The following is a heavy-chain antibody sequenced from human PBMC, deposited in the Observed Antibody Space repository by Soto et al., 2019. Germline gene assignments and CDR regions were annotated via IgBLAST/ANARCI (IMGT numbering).Heavy chain of an antibody. J-gene: IGHJ6*02. V-gene: IGHV4-31*03. Sequence: QVQLQESGPGLVKPSQTLSLTCTVSGGSISSGSYYWSWIRQLPGKGLEWIGYIYYSGSTYYNPSLKSRVPISVDTSKHQFSLKLNSVSAADTAVYYCATRTDYYYGSGSLGGMDVWGQGTTVTVSS. D-gene: IGHD3-10*01. CDR1: GGSISSGSYY. CDR2: IYYSGST. CDR3: ATRTDYYYGSGSLGGMDV.